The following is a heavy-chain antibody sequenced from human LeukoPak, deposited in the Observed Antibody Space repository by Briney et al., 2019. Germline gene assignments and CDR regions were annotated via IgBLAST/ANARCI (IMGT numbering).Heavy chain of an antibody. J-gene: IGHJ5*02. CDR2: IRYSGST. Sequence: WETLSLTCNVSGGSISSNTYFWGWIRRPPGKGLEWIGSIRYSGSTYYNPSLKSRVTISVDTSKNQFSLNLSSLTAADTAVYYCATSDTVSTYNWFDPWGQGTLVTVS. D-gene: IGHD5/OR15-5a*01. V-gene: IGHV4-39*01. CDR1: GGSISSNTYF. CDR3: ATSDTVSTYNWFDP.